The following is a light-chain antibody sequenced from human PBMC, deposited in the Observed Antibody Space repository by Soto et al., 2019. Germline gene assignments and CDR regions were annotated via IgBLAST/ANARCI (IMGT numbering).Light chain of an antibody. CDR3: QQYENYWT. V-gene: IGKV1-5*01. CDR1: QSISSW. CDR2: DAS. J-gene: IGKJ1*01. Sequence: DIQMTQSPSTLSSTAGDRVTITCRASQSISSWLAWYQHKPGKPPKLLIYDASNLDSGVPSRFSGSGSGTECSLTFSNLQPDDCATYYCQQYENYWTFGQGTRVEIK.